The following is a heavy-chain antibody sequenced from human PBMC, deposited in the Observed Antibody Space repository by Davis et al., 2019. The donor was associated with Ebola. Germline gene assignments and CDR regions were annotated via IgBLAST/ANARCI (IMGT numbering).Heavy chain of an antibody. V-gene: IGHV3-7*03. J-gene: IGHJ6*02. CDR3: AKLVGYCTGGVCYGDWEPDYYYGMDV. CDR1: GFTFSSYW. CDR2: IKQDGSEK. D-gene: IGHD2-8*02. Sequence: GESLKISCAASGFTFSSYWMSWVRQAPGKGLEWVANIKQDGSEKYYADSVKGRFTISRDNSKNTLYLQMNSLRAEDTAVYYCAKLVGYCTGGVCYGDWEPDYYYGMDVWGQGTTVTVSS.